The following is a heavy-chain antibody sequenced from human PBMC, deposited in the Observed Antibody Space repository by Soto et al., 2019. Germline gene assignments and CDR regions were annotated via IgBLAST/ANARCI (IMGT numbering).Heavy chain of an antibody. CDR2: IIPIFGTA. Sequence: SVKVSCKASGGTFSSYAISWVRQAPGQGLEWMGGIIPIFGTANYAQKFQGRVTITADESTSTAYMELSSLRSEDTAVYYCARGSTVTTLYYYYGMDVWGQGTTVTVSS. D-gene: IGHD4-17*01. J-gene: IGHJ6*02. CDR1: GGTFSSYA. V-gene: IGHV1-69*13. CDR3: ARGSTVTTLYYYYGMDV.